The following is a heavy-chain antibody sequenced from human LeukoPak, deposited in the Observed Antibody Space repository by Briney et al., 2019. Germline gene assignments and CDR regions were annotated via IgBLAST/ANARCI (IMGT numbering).Heavy chain of an antibody. V-gene: IGHV4-59*01. CDR3: ARVSPDTATDYGWFDP. CDR2: IHYSGRT. CDR1: GDSISFFY. Sequence: SETLSLTCIVSGDSISFFYWSWIRQPPGKGLEWIGYIHYSGRTNYNPSLKSRVTMSLDTSKNHFSLKLRSVTAADTAVYYCARVSPDTATDYGWFDPWGQGSLVTVSS. D-gene: IGHD5-18*01. J-gene: IGHJ5*02.